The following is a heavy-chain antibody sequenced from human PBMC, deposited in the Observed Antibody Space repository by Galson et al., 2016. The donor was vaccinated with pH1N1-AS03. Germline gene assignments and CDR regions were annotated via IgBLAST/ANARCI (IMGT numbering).Heavy chain of an antibody. D-gene: IGHD3-10*01. V-gene: IGHV2-5*01. CDR2: IYWHDDK. CDR1: GFSLNGGGLG. J-gene: IGHJ4*02. Sequence: LVKPTQTLTLTCTFSGFSLNGGGLGVGWIRQPPGKALEWLGMIYWHDDKRYNPSLQNRLTLTQGVSKSEVVLQMTNVDPEDTATYYCAHRFYGSGASFFDFWGQGIVVVVS. CDR3: AHRFYGSGASFFDF.